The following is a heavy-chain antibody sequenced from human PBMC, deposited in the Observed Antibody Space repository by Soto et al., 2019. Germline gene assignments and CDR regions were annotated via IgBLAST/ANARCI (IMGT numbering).Heavy chain of an antibody. D-gene: IGHD3-16*01. CDR3: GKDLSPGGLEA. Sequence: GGSLRLSCAVSGFTFDDNAMHWVRQAPEKGLEWVSGINWKSDIGYADSVKGRFTISRDNARNSLSLEMNSLRIEDTAVYYCGKDLSPGGLEAWGQGTLVTVSS. J-gene: IGHJ5*02. CDR1: GFTFDDNA. V-gene: IGHV3-9*01. CDR2: INWKSDI.